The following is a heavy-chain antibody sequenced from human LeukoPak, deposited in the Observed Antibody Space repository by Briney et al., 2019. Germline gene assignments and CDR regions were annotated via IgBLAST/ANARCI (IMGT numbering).Heavy chain of an antibody. CDR3: ARDFAGSSSSADY. D-gene: IGHD6-6*01. CDR1: GFTFSSYW. V-gene: IGHV3-7*01. Sequence: GGSLRLSCAASGFTFSSYWMSWVRQAPGKGLEWVANIKQDGSEKYYVDSVKGRFTISRDNAKNSLYLQMNSLRAEDTAVYYCARDFAGSSSSADYWGQGTLVTVSS. J-gene: IGHJ4*02. CDR2: IKQDGSEK.